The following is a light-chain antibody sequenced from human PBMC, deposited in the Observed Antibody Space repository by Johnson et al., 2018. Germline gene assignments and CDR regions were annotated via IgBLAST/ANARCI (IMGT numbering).Light chain of an antibody. CDR2: ENN. Sequence: QSVLTQPPSVSAAPGQKVTISCSGSSSNIGNNYVSWYQQLPGTAPKLLIYENNKRPSGIPDRFSGSKSGTSATLGITGLQTGDDADYYCGTWDSSLSAGNVFGNGTKVTVL. J-gene: IGLJ1*01. CDR1: SSNIGNNY. CDR3: GTWDSSLSAGNV. V-gene: IGLV1-51*02.